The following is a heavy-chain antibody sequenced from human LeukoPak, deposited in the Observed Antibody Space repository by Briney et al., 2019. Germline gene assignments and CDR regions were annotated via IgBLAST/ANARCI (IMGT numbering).Heavy chain of an antibody. J-gene: IGHJ4*02. CDR2: ISDSGSNT. Sequence: PGGSLRLSCAASGFTFSSYAMSWVRQAPGKGLEWVSFISDSGSNTYYTDSVKGRFTISRDNSKNTLYLQMNSLRAEDTALYYCGKGYSTGWYDFDYWGQGTLVTVSS. CDR3: GKGYSTGWYDFDY. CDR1: GFTFSSYA. V-gene: IGHV3-23*01. D-gene: IGHD6-19*01.